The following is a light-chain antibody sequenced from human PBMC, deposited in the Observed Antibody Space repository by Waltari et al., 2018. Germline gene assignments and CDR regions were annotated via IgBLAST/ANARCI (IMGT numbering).Light chain of an antibody. V-gene: IGLV2-11*01. CDR2: DVT. J-gene: IGLJ2*01. CDR3: CSYAGPYTLII. CDR1: SSDVGGYNY. Sequence: QSALTQPRSVSGSPGQSVTLSCPGTSSDVGGYNYVSWYQQHPGNAPKLIIYDVTKRPSGVPDRFSGSKSGNTASLTISGLQAEDEADYYCCSYAGPYTLIIFGGGTKLTVV.